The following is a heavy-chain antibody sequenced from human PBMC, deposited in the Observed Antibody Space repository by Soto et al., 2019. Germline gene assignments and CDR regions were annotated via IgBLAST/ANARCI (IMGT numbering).Heavy chain of an antibody. CDR3: ASRATSDVEMSTVLDS. CDR2: IYYSGST. J-gene: IGHJ4*02. V-gene: IGHV4-39*07. D-gene: IGHD4-4*01. CDR1: GGSISSSSYY. Sequence: PSETLSLTCTVSGGSISSSSYYWGWIRQPPGKGLEWIGSIYYSGSTYYNPSLKSRVTISVDRSKNQFSLKLSSVTAADTAVYYCASRATSDVEMSTVLDSWGQGTLVTVSS.